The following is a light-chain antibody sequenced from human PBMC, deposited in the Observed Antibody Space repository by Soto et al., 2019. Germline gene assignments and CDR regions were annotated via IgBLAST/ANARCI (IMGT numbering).Light chain of an antibody. Sequence: EIVLTQFPSTLSLSPGERATLSCRASQSVSSSYLAWYQQKPGQAPRVLIFDASSRATGAPDRFSGSGSGTDFTLTISRLEPEDFAVYYCQQYGSSPLTFGGGTRVEIK. CDR2: DAS. V-gene: IGKV3-20*01. CDR1: QSVSSSY. J-gene: IGKJ4*01. CDR3: QQYGSSPLT.